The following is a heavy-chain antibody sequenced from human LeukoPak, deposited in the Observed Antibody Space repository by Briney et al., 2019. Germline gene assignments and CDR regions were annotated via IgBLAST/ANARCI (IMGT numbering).Heavy chain of an antibody. D-gene: IGHD3-16*01. V-gene: IGHV4-39*01. CDR3: ARRNWGSSRIDY. CDR2: IYYRGST. CDR1: GGSISSGSYY. Sequence: SETLSLTCNVSGGSISSGSYYWGWIRQPPGKGLEWIGCIYYRGSTYYNPSLKSRVTISVDTSKNHFSLKLSSVTAADTAVYYCARRNWGSSRIDYWGQGTLVTVSS. J-gene: IGHJ4*02.